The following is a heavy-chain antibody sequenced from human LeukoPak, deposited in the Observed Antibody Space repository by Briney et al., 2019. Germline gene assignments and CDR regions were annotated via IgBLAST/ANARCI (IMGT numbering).Heavy chain of an antibody. D-gene: IGHD2-2*01. J-gene: IGHJ4*02. V-gene: IGHV4-39*07. CDR2: IYYSGST. CDR1: GGSISSSSYY. CDR3: ARGGKGYCSSTSCYASIRHFDY. Sequence: SETLSLTCTVSGGSISSSSYYWGWIRQPPGKGLEWIGSIYYSGSTYYNPSLKSRVTISVDTSKNQFSLKLSSVTAADTAVYYCARGGKGYCSSTSCYASIRHFDYWGQGTLVTVSS.